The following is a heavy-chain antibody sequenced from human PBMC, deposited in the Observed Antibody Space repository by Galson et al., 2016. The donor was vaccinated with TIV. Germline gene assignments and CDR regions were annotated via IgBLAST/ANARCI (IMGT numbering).Heavy chain of an antibody. CDR2: IIPIFRPA. Sequence: SVKVSCKASGGTFFSSYAISWVRQAPGQGLEWMGRIIPIFRPANYAQKFQGRATITADESTSTAYMELRSLRSEDTAVYYCARDRGPGTYCGGDCYPDYWGQGTLVTVSS. CDR3: ARDRGPGTYCGGDCYPDY. CDR1: GGTFFSSYA. J-gene: IGHJ4*02. D-gene: IGHD2-21*02. V-gene: IGHV1-69*13.